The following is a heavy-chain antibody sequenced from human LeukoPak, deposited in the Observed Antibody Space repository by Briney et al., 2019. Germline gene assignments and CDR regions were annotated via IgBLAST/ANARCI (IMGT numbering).Heavy chain of an antibody. D-gene: IGHD6-19*01. V-gene: IGHV4-39*01. CDR3: ARWDSGWGDDGFDI. J-gene: IGHJ3*02. Sequence: SETLSLTCNVSGDSISNSNYFWGWIRQPPGKGLEWIGSIFYSGGAYYKASLKSRVTMSVDTSKNQFSLKLTSVSGADTAVYYCARWDSGWGDDGFDIWGQGTMVTVSS. CDR2: IFYSGGA. CDR1: GDSISNSNYF.